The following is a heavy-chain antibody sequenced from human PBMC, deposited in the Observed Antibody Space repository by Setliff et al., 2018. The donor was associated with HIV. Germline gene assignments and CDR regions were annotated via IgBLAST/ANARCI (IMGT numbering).Heavy chain of an antibody. CDR3: ARGSDYIWGNYRFPFDY. D-gene: IGHD3-16*02. CDR2: MQHSGRT. J-gene: IGHJ4*02. Sequence: SETLSLTCAVYGGSFSGYCWSWIRQPPGKGLEWIGEMQHSGRTNYNPSLRSRVTTAVDTSKSQFSLKLSSVTAADTALYYCARGSDYIWGNYRFPFDYWGQGTLVTVSS. V-gene: IGHV4-34*01. CDR1: GGSFSGYC.